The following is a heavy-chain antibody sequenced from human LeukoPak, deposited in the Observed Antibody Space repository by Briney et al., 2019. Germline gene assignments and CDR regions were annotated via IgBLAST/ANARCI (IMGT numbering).Heavy chain of an antibody. V-gene: IGHV3-7*03. D-gene: IGHD3-10*02. CDR2: IKTDGSEK. Sequence: PGGSLRLSCAASGFIFSNYWMGWVRQAPGKGLESLANIKTDGSEKYYVDSVKGRFSISRDNAKNSPYLQTNSLRAEDTAVYYCVSAVRGSSFAICGQGTKVTVSS. CDR3: VSAVRGSSFAI. CDR1: GFIFSNYW. J-gene: IGHJ3*02.